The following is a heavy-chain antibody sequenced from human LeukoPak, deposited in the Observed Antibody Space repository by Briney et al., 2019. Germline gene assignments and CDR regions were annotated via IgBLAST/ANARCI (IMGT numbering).Heavy chain of an antibody. CDR1: GFTFSSYS. CDR2: ISSSSSYI. Sequence: GGSLRLSCAASGFTFSSYSMNWVRQAPGKGLEWVSSISSSSSYIYYADSVKGRFTISRDNAKNSLYLQMNSLRAEDTAVYYCARDETESNLYYDILTGHRSRSSDYWGQGTLVTVSS. J-gene: IGHJ4*02. D-gene: IGHD3-9*01. CDR3: ARDETESNLYYDILTGHRSRSSDY. V-gene: IGHV3-21*01.